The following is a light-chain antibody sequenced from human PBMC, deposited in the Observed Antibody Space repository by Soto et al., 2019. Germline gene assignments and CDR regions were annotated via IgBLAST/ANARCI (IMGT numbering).Light chain of an antibody. Sequence: EIVMTQSPATLSLSPGERATLSCRASQNMRSNLAWYQQKPGQAPRLLIYGASTRATGIPARFSGSGSGTDFTLTISSLQSEDFAVYYCQQYNNWPPITFGQGTRLEIK. CDR3: QQYNNWPPIT. J-gene: IGKJ5*01. V-gene: IGKV3-15*01. CDR1: QNMRSN. CDR2: GAS.